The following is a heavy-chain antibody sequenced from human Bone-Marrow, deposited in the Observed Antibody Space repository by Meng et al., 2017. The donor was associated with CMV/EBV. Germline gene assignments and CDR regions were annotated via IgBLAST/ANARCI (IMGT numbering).Heavy chain of an antibody. CDR1: GGTFSSYA. J-gene: IGHJ3*02. D-gene: IGHD3-3*01. CDR3: ASDILSVRFLEWWSDAFDI. Sequence: SVKVSCKASGGTFSSYAISWVRQAPGQGLEWMGGIIPILGIANYAQKFQGRVTITADKSTSTAYMELSSLRSEDTAVYYCASDILSVRFLEWWSDAFDILGQGTMVT. V-gene: IGHV1-69*10. CDR2: IIPILGIA.